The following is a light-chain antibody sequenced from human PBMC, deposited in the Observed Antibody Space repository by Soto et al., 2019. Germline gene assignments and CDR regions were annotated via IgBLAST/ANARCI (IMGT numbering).Light chain of an antibody. V-gene: IGLV1-40*01. J-gene: IGLJ2*01. CDR2: GNS. Sequence: QSVLTQPPSVSGAPGQRVTNSCTGSSSNIGAGYDVHWYQQLPGTAPKLLIYGNSNRPSGVPDRFSGSKSGTSASLAIPGLQAEDEADYYCQSYDSSLSVVFGGGTKLTVL. CDR1: SSNIGAGYD. CDR3: QSYDSSLSVV.